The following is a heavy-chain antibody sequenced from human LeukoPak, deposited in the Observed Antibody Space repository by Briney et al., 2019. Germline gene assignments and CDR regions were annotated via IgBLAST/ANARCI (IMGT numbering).Heavy chain of an antibody. V-gene: IGHV3-30-3*01. CDR1: GFTFSSYA. Sequence: GGSLRLSCAASGFTFSSYAVHWVRQAPGRGLEWVAVISYDGSNKYYADSVKGRFSISRDNSKNTLYLQMNSLRAEDTAVYYCARRYDGFDYWGQGTLVTVSS. CDR3: ARRYDGFDY. D-gene: IGHD3-3*01. CDR2: ISYDGSNK. J-gene: IGHJ4*02.